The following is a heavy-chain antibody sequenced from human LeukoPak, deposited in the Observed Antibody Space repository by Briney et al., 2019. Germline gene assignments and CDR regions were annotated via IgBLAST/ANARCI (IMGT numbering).Heavy chain of an antibody. CDR1: GFTFSSYA. CDR2: IPYDGSNK. J-gene: IGHJ5*02. D-gene: IGHD6-19*01. Sequence: GGSLRLSCAASGFTFSSYAMHWVRQAPGKGLEWVAVIPYDGSNKYYADSVKGRFTISRDNSKNTLYLQMNSLRAEDTAVYYCAKDFRPPQYSSGWYPVNWFDPWGQGTLVTVSS. V-gene: IGHV3-30*04. CDR3: AKDFRPPQYSSGWYPVNWFDP.